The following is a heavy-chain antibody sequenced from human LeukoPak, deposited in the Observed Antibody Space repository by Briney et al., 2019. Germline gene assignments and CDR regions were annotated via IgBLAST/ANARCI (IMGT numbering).Heavy chain of an antibody. D-gene: IGHD2-2*01. J-gene: IGHJ2*01. V-gene: IGHV1-69*04. CDR1: GGTVSSYA. CDR3: ARDQDIVVVPAATTGFWYFDL. CDR2: IIPILGIA. Sequence: SVKVSCKASGGTVSSYAISWVRQAPGQGLEWMGRIIPILGIANYAQKFQGRVTITADKSTSTAYMELSSLRSEDTAVYYCARDQDIVVVPAATTGFWYFDLWGRGTLVTVSS.